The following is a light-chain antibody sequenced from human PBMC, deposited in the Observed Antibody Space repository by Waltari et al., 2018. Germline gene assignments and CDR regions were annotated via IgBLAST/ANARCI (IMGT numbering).Light chain of an antibody. V-gene: IGLV1-47*01. CDR1: SSNIGIND. J-gene: IGLJ2*01. CDR2: RSN. CDR3: AAWDDSLSGVV. Sequence: QSVLTQPPSASGTPGQRVTISCSGSSSNIGINDVYWYQHLPGTAPKVLIYRSNQRPSGVPDRFSGSKSGTSASLAISGLRSEDEADYYCAAWDDSLSGVVFGGGTKLTVL.